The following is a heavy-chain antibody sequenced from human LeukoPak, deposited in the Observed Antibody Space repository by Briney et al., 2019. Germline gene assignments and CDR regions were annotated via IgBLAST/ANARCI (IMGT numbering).Heavy chain of an antibody. V-gene: IGHV3-30*18. D-gene: IGHD4-17*01. CDR2: ISYDGNKK. CDR1: GFTFSTYG. Sequence: PGGSLRLSCAASGFTFSTYGMHWVRQAPGKGLEWVAVISYDGNKKYYVDSVKGRFTISRDNSKNTVYLQMNSLRAEDTAVYYCAKVLKAPTTVTSYSPEYWGQGTPVTVSS. CDR3: AKVLKAPTTVTSYSPEY. J-gene: IGHJ4*02.